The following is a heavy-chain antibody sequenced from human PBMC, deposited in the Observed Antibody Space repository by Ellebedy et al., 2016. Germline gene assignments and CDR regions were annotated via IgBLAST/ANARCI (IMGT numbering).Heavy chain of an antibody. CDR1: GFIFRTYS. Sequence: GGSLRLXCAASGFIFRTYSMNWVRQAPGKGLEYISHISVGGPIYYADSVKGRFTISRDNAKNSLYLEMNSLRDEDTAVYFCARGRDYAFDYWGQGSLVTVSS. J-gene: IGHJ4*02. D-gene: IGHD4-17*01. CDR2: ISVGGPI. CDR3: ARGRDYAFDY. V-gene: IGHV3-48*02.